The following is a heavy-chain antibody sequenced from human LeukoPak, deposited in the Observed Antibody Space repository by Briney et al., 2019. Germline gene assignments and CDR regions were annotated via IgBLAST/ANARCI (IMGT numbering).Heavy chain of an antibody. V-gene: IGHV2-70*04. CDR1: GFSLSTSGMR. CDR2: IDWDDDK. D-gene: IGHD2-15*01. CDR3: ARMPPPLADCSGGSCYQGWFDP. Sequence: SGPTLVNPTQTLTLTCTFSGFSLSTSGMRVSWIRQPPGKALEWLARIDWDDDKFYSTSLKTRLTISKDTSKNQVVLTMTNMDPVDTATYYCARMPPPLADCSGGSCYQGWFDPWGQGTLVTVSS. J-gene: IGHJ5*02.